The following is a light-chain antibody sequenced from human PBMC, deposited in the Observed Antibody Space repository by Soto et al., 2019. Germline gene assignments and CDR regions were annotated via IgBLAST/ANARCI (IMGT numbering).Light chain of an antibody. V-gene: IGKV1-5*03. Sequence: IQMTQSPSTLSGSVGDGVAMTCRASQTTSSWLARYQQEPGKAPKLLVYKASTLKSGVPSRFSGSGSGTEFTLTISSLQPEDFATYYCLQHNSYPRTFGQGTKVDIK. CDR2: KAS. CDR3: LQHNSYPRT. J-gene: IGKJ1*01. CDR1: QTTSSW.